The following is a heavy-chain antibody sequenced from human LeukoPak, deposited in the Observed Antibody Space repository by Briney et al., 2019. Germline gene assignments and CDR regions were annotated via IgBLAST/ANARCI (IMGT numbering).Heavy chain of an antibody. J-gene: IGHJ4*02. D-gene: IGHD3-10*01. CDR2: IWYDATDK. CDR1: VCIYIRYV. CDR3: ARGSGLVVRGDCFDY. V-gene: IGHV3-33*01. Sequence: ALPQTCVASVCIYIRYVMHWVGQAGARGLEGVGVIWYDATDKYYVDSVKGRFTVSRDNSKNTMYLQMNSLRAEDTAVYYCARGSGLVVRGDCFDYWGQGTLVTVSS.